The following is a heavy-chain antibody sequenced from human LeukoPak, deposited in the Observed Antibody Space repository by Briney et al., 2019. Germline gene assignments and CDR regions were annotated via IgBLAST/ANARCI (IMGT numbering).Heavy chain of an antibody. D-gene: IGHD3-16*01. CDR1: GLTVSSKH. CDR3: AARDCSRTSCYAGVFDY. CDR2: VYSGGTT. J-gene: IGHJ4*02. Sequence: GGSLRLSCAAPGLTVSSKHMSWVRQAPGKGLEWVSVVYSGGTTNYAESVKGRFTISRDDSKNTLHLQMNSLRAEDTAVYYCAARDCSRTSCYAGVFDYWGQGTLVSVS. V-gene: IGHV3-53*01.